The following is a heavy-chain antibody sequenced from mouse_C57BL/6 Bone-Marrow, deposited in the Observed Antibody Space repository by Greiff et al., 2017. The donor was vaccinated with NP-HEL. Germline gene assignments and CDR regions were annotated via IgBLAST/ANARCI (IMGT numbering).Heavy chain of an antibody. Sequence: QVQLQQSGAELVRPGTSVKVSCKASGYAFTNYLIEWVKQRPGQGLEWIGVINPGSGGTTYIEKFKGKATLTADKSSSTAYMQLSSLTSEDSAVYFCARSNGDFDYGGQGTTLTVSS. J-gene: IGHJ2*01. CDR3: ARSNGDFDY. CDR1: GYAFTNYL. D-gene: IGHD4-1*01. CDR2: INPGSGGT. V-gene: IGHV1-54*01.